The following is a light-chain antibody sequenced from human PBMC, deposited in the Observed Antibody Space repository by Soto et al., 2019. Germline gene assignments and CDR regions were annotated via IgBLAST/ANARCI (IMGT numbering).Light chain of an antibody. CDR1: QSVSSSY. J-gene: IGKJ1*01. CDR2: GAS. V-gene: IGKV3-20*01. CDR3: QQYGSSPTWT. Sequence: EIVLTQSPGTLSSSPGERATLSCRASQSVSSSYLAWYQQKPGQAPRLLIYGASSRATGIPDRFSGRGSGTDYTLPISRLEPEDFAVYYYQQYGSSPTWTFGQGTKVEI.